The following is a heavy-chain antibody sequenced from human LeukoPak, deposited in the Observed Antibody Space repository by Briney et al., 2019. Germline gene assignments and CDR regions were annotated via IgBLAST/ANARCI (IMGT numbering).Heavy chain of an antibody. CDR2: IYHSGST. CDR3: ARTTRYGDFDY. D-gene: IGHD4-17*01. V-gene: IGHV4-30-2*01. J-gene: IGHJ4*02. Sequence: SQTLSLTCAVSGGSISSGGYSWSWIRQPPGKGLEWIGYIYHSGSTYYNPSLKSRVTISVGRSKNQFSLKLSSVTAADTAVYYCARTTRYGDFDYWGQGTLVTVSS. CDR1: GGSISSGGYS.